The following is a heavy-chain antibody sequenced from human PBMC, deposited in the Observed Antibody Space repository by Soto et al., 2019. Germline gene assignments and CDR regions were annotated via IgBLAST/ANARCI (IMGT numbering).Heavy chain of an antibody. D-gene: IGHD3-9*01. CDR3: ARDSILSYYYDGMDV. V-gene: IGHV4-4*07. CDR2: MYTSGNT. Sequence: QVQLQESGPGLVKPSETLSLTCTVSGGSISSYYWSWIRQPAGKGLEWIGRMYTSGNTNYNPSLKSRVTMSIDTSNTQFSLKLSSGNAADTAGYYCARDSILSYYYDGMDVWGQGTTVTGSS. CDR1: GGSISSYY. J-gene: IGHJ6*02.